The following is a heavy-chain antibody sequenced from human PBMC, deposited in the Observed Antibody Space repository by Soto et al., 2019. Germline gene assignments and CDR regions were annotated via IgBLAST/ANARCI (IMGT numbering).Heavy chain of an antibody. J-gene: IGHJ5*02. CDR2: IYYSGST. Sequence: QVQLQESGPGLVKPSETLSLTCTVSGGSISSYYWSWIRQPPGKGLEWIGYIYYSGSTNYNPSLKSRVTISVDTSKNQFSLKLSSVTAADTAVYYCARAYYDFWSGYYTKGWFDPWGQGTLVTVSS. CDR3: ARAYYDFWSGYYTKGWFDP. CDR1: GGSISSYY. D-gene: IGHD3-3*01. V-gene: IGHV4-59*01.